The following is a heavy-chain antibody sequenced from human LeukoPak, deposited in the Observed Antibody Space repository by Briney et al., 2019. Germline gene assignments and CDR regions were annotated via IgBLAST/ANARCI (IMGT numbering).Heavy chain of an antibody. CDR1: GFTFSNAW. D-gene: IGHD4-23*01. CDR3: ARDNSGLHFDP. CDR2: IKQDGSEK. Sequence: PGGSLRLSCAASGFTFSNAWMSWVRQAPGKGLEWVANIKQDGSEKYYVDSVKGRFTISRDNAKNSLYLQMNSLRAEDTAVYYCARDNSGLHFDPWGQGTLVTVSS. J-gene: IGHJ5*02. V-gene: IGHV3-7*01.